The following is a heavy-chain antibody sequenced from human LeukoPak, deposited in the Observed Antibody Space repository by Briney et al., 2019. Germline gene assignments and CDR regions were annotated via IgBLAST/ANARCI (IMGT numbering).Heavy chain of an antibody. Sequence: GGALRLSCAAAGFTFSSYCMHWVRHAPGQGLGWGAFIRYDGSNKYYADSVKGRFTISRDNSKNTLYLQMNSLRAEDTAVYYCAKQYSSGWYLFDYWGQGTLVTVSS. CDR1: GFTFSSYC. CDR2: IRYDGSNK. CDR3: AKQYSSGWYLFDY. V-gene: IGHV3-30*02. D-gene: IGHD6-19*01. J-gene: IGHJ4*02.